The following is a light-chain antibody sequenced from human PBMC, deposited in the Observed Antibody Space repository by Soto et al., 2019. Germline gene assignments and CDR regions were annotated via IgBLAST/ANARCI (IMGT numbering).Light chain of an antibody. CDR3: QQRSNWPLT. CDR2: DAS. J-gene: IGKJ4*01. V-gene: IGKV3-11*01. CDR1: QSISRN. Sequence: EIVLTQSPATLSLSPGERATLSCRASQSISRNLAWYQQKPGQAPRLLIYDASNRATGIPARFSGSGSGTDFTLTISILEPEDFAVYYCQQRSNWPLTFGGGTKVEIK.